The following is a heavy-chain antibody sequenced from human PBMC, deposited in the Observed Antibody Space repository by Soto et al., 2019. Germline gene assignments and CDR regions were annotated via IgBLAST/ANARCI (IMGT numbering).Heavy chain of an antibody. J-gene: IGHJ4*02. Sequence: GGSLRLSCTASGFTFGNYAMSWLRQAPGKGLEWVGFIRGKTYGGTTEYAASVKGRFTISRDDSKSIAYLQMNSLKTEDTALYYCTRFAVTYFDYWGQGSLVTVS. CDR1: GFTFGNYA. CDR3: TRFAVTYFDY. CDR2: IRGKTYGGTT. V-gene: IGHV3-49*03. D-gene: IGHD5-18*01.